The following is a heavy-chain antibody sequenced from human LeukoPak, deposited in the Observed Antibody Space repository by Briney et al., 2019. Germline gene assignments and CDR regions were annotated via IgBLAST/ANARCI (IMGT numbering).Heavy chain of an antibody. D-gene: IGHD4-23*01. CDR2: IIPIFGTA. J-gene: IGHJ6*03. V-gene: IGHV1-69*05. Sequence: SVKVSCKASGGTFSSYAISWVRQAPGQGLEWMGGIIPIFGTANYAQKFQGRVTITTDESTSTAYMELSSLRSEDTAVYYCARVGNSQYYYYYYVDVWGKGTTVTVSS. CDR1: GGTFSSYA. CDR3: ARVGNSQYYYYYYVDV.